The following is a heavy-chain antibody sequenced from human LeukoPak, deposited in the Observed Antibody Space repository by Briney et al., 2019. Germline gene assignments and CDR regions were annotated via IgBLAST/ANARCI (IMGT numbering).Heavy chain of an antibody. V-gene: IGHV4-59*11. Sequence: SETPSLTCTVSGGSISSHCWSWIRQPPRKGLEWIGYVYYSGNTNYNPSLKSRVTISVDTSKNQFSLNLSSVTAADTAVYYCARGVDCSDFAFDIWGQGTMVTVSS. D-gene: IGHD2-15*01. CDR3: ARGVDCSDFAFDI. CDR1: GGSISSHC. J-gene: IGHJ3*02. CDR2: VYYSGNT.